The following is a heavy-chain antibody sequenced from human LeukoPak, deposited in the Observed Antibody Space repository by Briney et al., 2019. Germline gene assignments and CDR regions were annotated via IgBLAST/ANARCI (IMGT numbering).Heavy chain of an antibody. V-gene: IGHV4-59*01. CDR2: IYYSGST. D-gene: IGHD3-22*01. J-gene: IGHJ4*02. CDR3: ARENDYYDSSGYYDY. CDR1: GGSISSYY. Sequence: SETLSLTCTVSGGSISSYYWSWIRQPPGEGLEWIGYIYYSGSTNYNPSLKSRVTISVDTSKNQFSLKLSSVTAADTAVYYCARENDYYDSSGYYDYWGQGTLVTVSS.